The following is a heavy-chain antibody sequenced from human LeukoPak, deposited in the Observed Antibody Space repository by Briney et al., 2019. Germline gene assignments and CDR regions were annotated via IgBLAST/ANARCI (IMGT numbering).Heavy chain of an antibody. CDR3: ARPEVGDNGALDI. CDR1: DGSISSYY. J-gene: IGHJ3*02. CDR2: IYYTGSA. D-gene: IGHD1-26*01. V-gene: IGHV4-59*08. Sequence: SETLSLTCTVTDGSISSYYWKCIRQPPGKGLEWIGYIYYTGSATYNPSLKSRVTISVDTSTNQFSLKLSSVTAADTSVYYCARPEVGDNGALDIWGQGTMVTVSS.